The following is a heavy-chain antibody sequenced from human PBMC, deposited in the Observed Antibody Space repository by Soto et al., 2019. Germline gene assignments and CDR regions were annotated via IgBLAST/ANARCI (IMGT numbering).Heavy chain of an antibody. D-gene: IGHD6-13*01. CDR1: GFTFSSYA. V-gene: IGHV3-23*01. CDR2: ISGSGSSI. CDR3: ASWFRFAYYYSFMDV. Sequence: GGSLRLSCAASGFTFSSYAMNWVRQAPGKGLEWVSSISGSGSSIYYAGSVKGRFTISRDNSKNTLYLQMNRLRAEDTAVYYCASWFRFAYYYSFMDVWGKGTTVTVSS. J-gene: IGHJ6*03.